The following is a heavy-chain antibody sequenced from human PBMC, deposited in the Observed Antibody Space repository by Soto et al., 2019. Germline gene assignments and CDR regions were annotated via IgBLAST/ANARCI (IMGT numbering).Heavy chain of an antibody. CDR1: GYTLTELS. V-gene: IGHV1-24*01. CDR2: FDPEDGET. CDR3: ATVNRYYYDRSGYYYEVRWFDP. Sequence: QVQLVQSGAEVKKPGASVKVSCKVSGYTLTELSMHWVRQAPGKGLEWMGGFDPEDGETIYAQKFQGRVTMTEDTSTDTAYMELSSLRSEDTAVYYCATVNRYYYDRSGYYYEVRWFDPWGQGTLVTVSS. J-gene: IGHJ5*02. D-gene: IGHD3-22*01.